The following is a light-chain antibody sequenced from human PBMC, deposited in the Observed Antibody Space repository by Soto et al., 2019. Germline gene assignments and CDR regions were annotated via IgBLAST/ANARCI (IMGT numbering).Light chain of an antibody. Sequence: SASTGDRVTITCRASQGISSYLAWYQQKPGKAPKLLIYAASTVQSGVPSRFSGSGSGTDFTLTISCLQSEDFATYYCQQYYSYPQTFGQGTKVDIK. J-gene: IGKJ1*01. CDR2: AAS. CDR3: QQYYSYPQT. V-gene: IGKV1-8*01. CDR1: QGISSY.